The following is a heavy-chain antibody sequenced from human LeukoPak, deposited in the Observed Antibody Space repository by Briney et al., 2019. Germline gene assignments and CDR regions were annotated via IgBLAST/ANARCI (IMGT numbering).Heavy chain of an antibody. CDR2: IRSKADGYTT. CDR1: GFTFSGSA. V-gene: IGHV3-73*01. CDR3: RAAADFNDY. J-gene: IGHJ4*02. Sequence: GGSLRLSCAASGFTFSGSAMHWVRQASGKGLEWLGRIRSKADGYTTAYAASVKGRFIVSRDDSKNTAYLQMNSLKTEDTAVYYCRAAADFNDYWGQGTLVTVSS. D-gene: IGHD6-13*01.